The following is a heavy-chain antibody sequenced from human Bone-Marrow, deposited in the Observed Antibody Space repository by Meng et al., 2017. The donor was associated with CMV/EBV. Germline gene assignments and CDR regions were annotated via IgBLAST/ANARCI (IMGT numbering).Heavy chain of an antibody. J-gene: IGHJ3*01. CDR2: IRYDGNNK. CDR3: ARDIGDCTGSFCWDAFDV. D-gene: IGHD2-8*02. Sequence: GGSLRLSCAASGFTFSSYDMHWVRQAPGKGLEWVPFIRYDGNNKYYADSVKGRFTISRDNSKNTLCLQMSSLRAEDTAVYYCARDIGDCTGSFCWDAFDVWGQGTVVTVSS. V-gene: IGHV3-30*02. CDR1: GFTFSSYD.